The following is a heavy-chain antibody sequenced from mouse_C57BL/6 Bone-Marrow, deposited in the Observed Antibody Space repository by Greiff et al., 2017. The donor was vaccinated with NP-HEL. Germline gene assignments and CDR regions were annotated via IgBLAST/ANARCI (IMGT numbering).Heavy chain of an antibody. CDR1: GFTFSDYG. D-gene: IGHD1-1*01. CDR3: ARNYGSSYEYYCAMDY. V-gene: IGHV5-17*01. CDR2: ISSGSSTI. J-gene: IGHJ4*01. Sequence: EVQVVESGGGLVKPGGSLKLSCAASGFTFSDYGMHWVRQAPEKGLEWVAYISSGSSTIYYADTVKGRSTIPRDNAKNTLFLQMTSLRSEDTAMYYCARNYGSSYEYYCAMDYWGQGTSVTVSS.